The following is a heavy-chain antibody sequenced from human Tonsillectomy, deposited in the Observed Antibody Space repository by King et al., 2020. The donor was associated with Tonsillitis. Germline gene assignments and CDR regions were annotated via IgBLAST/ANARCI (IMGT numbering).Heavy chain of an antibody. D-gene: IGHD1-26*01. CDR3: VRGHMLGATVTFDY. CDR2: VNPTTGYA. Sequence: VQLVESETGVKQPGASVKVSCQASGYTFTTYYIHWMRQAPGQGPEWVGVVNPTTGYATYAQQFLGRVTMTRDTSTSTVYLELSGLRSEDTAVYYCVRGHMLGATVTFDYWGQGTLVTVSS. V-gene: IGHV1-46*03. J-gene: IGHJ4*02. CDR1: GYTFTTYY.